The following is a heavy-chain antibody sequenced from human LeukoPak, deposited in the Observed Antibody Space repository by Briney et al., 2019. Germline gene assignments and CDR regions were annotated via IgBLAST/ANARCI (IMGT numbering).Heavy chain of an antibody. D-gene: IGHD2-2*01. V-gene: IGHV3-7*01. CDR1: EFTFSNYW. J-gene: IGHJ6*03. CDR2: INQDGSEK. Sequence: GGSLRLSCVVSEFTFSNYWMGWVRQAPGKGLEWVASINQDGSEKYYLDSVKGRFTTSRDNAENSVYLQMNSLRAEDTAVYYCGRAGPVTKDHFIDVWGKGTTVTVSS. CDR3: GRAGPVTKDHFIDV.